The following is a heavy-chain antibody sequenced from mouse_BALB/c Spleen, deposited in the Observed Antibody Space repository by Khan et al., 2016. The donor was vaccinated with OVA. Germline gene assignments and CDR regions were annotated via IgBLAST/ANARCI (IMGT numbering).Heavy chain of an antibody. CDR1: GYTFPDYV. J-gene: IGHJ3*01. CDR3: ARAVWDLFAY. CDR2: IYPGSDST. Sequence: QVQLQQSGPELVKPGASVQMSCKASGYTFPDYVMNWVKQRNGQGLAWIGQIYPGSDSTYSNEKFKGKATLTADRSSSTAYMQLSNLTSEDSAVYFCARAVWDLFAYGGQGTLVTVSA. V-gene: IGHV1-77*01. D-gene: IGHD4-1*01.